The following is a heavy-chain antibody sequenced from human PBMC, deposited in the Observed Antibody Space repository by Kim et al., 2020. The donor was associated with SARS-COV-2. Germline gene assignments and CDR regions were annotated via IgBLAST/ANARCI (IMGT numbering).Heavy chain of an antibody. V-gene: IGHV4-59*08. D-gene: IGHD4-17*01. Sequence: SETLSLTCTVSGGSISSYYWSWIRQPPGKGLEWIGYIYYSGSTNYNPSLKSRVTISVDTSKNQFSLKLSSVTAADTAVYYCARANRHDYGDYLGPFDIWGEGTMVTVSS. CDR1: GGSISSYY. J-gene: IGHJ3*02. CDR3: ARANRHDYGDYLGPFDI. CDR2: IYYSGST.